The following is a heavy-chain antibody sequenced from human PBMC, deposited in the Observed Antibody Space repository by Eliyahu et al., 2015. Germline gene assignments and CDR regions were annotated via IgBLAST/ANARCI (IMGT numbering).Heavy chain of an antibody. J-gene: IGHJ1*01. V-gene: IGHV2-5*02. CDR3: AHWTMTSMTTQYFQY. CDR2: IYWDDDK. Sequence: QITLKESGPTLVKPTQTLTLTCTFSGFSLXTSGVGVGCIRQPPGKALEWLALIYWDDDKRYSPSLKSRLTITKDTSKXQVVFTMTNMDPVDTATYYCAHWTMTSMTTQYFQYWGQGTLVTVSS. CDR1: GFSLXTSGVG. D-gene: IGHD4-11*01.